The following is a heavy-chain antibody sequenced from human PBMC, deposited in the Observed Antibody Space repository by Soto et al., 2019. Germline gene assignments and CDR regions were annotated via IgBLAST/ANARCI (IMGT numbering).Heavy chain of an antibody. D-gene: IGHD2-2*02. CDR2: ISWDGGRT. J-gene: IGHJ4*02. V-gene: IGHV3-43D*04. Sequence: GGSLRLSCAASGFTFDGYALHWVRQAPGTGLEWVSLISWDGGRTYYADSVSGRFIVYRHSSKTADYLKMSSLRVEGTVLYYCANDVCSGSTASCYTRLDFWGQGALVTVSS. CDR3: ANDVCSGSTASCYTRLDF. CDR1: GFTFDGYA.